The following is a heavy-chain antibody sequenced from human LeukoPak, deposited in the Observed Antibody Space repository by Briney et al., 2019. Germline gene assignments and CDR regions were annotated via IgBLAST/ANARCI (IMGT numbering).Heavy chain of an antibody. CDR2: IDYSGST. D-gene: IGHD5-18*01. CDR3: ARGFGYSYGYSFDY. J-gene: IGHJ4*02. V-gene: IGHV4-61*05. Sequence: SETLSLTCTVSGGSIRSSYYYWGWIRQPPGKGLEWIGYIDYSGSTNYNPSLKSRVTISVDTSKNQFSLKLSSVTAADTAVYYCARGFGYSYGYSFDYWGQGTLVTVSS. CDR1: GGSIRSSYYY.